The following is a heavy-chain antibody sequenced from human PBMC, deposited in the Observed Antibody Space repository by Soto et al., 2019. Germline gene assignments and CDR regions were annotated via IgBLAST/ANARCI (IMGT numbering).Heavy chain of an antibody. Sequence: SVKVSCKASGGTFSSYAISWVRQAPGQGLEWMGGIIPIFGTANYAQKFQGRVTITADESTSTAYMELSSLRSEDTAVYYCAKQLVRTGSDWFDPWGQGTLVTVSS. CDR1: GGTFSSYA. CDR3: AKQLVRTGSDWFDP. V-gene: IGHV1-69*13. D-gene: IGHD6-13*01. J-gene: IGHJ5*02. CDR2: IIPIFGTA.